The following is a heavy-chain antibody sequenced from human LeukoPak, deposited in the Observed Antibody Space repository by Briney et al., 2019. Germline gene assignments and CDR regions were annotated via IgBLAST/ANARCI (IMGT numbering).Heavy chain of an antibody. D-gene: IGHD1-14*01. CDR1: GFAVSSKY. CDR2: IYTGGST. Sequence: GGSLRLSCVASGFAVSSKYMSWIRQAPGKGLEWVSVIYTGGSTHYPDSVMGRFTISRDDSKNTVSLQMNSLRAEDTAVYYCARNLGTLATGGVALDIWGQGTMVTVSS. J-gene: IGHJ3*02. V-gene: IGHV3-66*01. CDR3: ARNLGTLATGGVALDI.